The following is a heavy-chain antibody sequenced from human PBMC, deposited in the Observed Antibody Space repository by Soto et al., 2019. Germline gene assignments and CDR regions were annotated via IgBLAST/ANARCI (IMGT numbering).Heavy chain of an antibody. J-gene: IGHJ3*01. CDR2: IDWNDDK. Sequence: PTLVNPTETLTLTCTFSGFSLSTSGMCVSWIRQPPGKALEWLALIDWNDDKSYSTSLKTRLTISKDTSKNQVVLTLTNLDPADTATYFCAYRRVAARPDGFVFWGPGTMVTVSS. CDR3: AYRRVAARPDGFVF. V-gene: IGHV2-70*12. CDR1: GFSLSTSGMC. D-gene: IGHD6-6*01.